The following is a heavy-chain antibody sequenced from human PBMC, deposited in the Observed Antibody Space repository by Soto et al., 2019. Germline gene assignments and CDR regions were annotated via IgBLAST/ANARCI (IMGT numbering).Heavy chain of an antibody. CDR1: GGSISSGGYY. Sequence: SETLSLTCTVSGGSISSGGYYWSWIRQHPGKGLEWIGYIYYSGSTYYNPSLKSRVTISVDTSKNQFSLKLSSVTAADTAVYYCARXYHGDFWRGYYTNLFDYWGQGTLVTVSS. J-gene: IGHJ4*02. CDR3: ARXYHGDFWRGYYTNLFDY. CDR2: IYYSGST. D-gene: IGHD3-3*01. V-gene: IGHV4-31*03.